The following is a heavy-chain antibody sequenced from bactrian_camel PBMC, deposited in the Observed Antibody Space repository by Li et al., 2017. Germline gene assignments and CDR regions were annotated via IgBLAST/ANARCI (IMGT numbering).Heavy chain of an antibody. CDR3: AAECAPDEAGGFRY. Sequence: HVQLVESGGGSVLAGGSLRLSCAVSVDTVDGRVCMGWFRQAPGKEREGVAAIDADDKIGYAESVKGRFTISKDNAENMVYLQMNSLKPEDTAMYYCAAECAPDEAGGFRYWGQGTQVTVS. CDR1: VDTVDGRVC. CDR2: IDADDKI. D-gene: IGHD6*01. V-gene: IGHV3S53*01. J-gene: IGHJ6*01.